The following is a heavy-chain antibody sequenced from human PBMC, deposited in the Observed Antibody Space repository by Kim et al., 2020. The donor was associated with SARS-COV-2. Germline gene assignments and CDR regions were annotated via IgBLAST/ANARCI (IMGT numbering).Heavy chain of an antibody. CDR2: IYYSGST. J-gene: IGHJ5*02. CDR1: GGSISSSSYY. CDR3: ARNHNWFDP. Sequence: SETLSLTCTVSGGSISSSSYYWGWIRQPPGKGLEWIGSIYYSGSTHYNPSLKSRVTISVDTSKNQFSLKLSSVTAADMAVYYCARNHNWFDPWGQGTLVTVSS. V-gene: IGHV4-39*07.